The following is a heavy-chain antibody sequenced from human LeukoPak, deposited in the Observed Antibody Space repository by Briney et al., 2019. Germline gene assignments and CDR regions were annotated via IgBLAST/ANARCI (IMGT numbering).Heavy chain of an antibody. CDR2: LNEDGTKK. V-gene: IGHV3-7*01. CDR1: GFTFTSYW. J-gene: IGHJ4*02. Sequence: PGGSLRLSCAASGFTFTSYWMNWVRQAPGKGLEWVANLNEDGTKKYYVGSVKGRFTISRDNAKNSLYLQLDSLRAGDTAVYYCARDGRDGFIDYWGQGTLATVSS. D-gene: IGHD5-24*01. CDR3: ARDGRDGFIDY.